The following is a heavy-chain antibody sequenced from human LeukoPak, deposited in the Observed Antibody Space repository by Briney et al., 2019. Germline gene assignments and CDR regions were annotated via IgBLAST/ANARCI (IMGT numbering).Heavy chain of an antibody. CDR2: VYPGDSDT. CDR3: ARAASTGVFHH. D-gene: IGHD1-1*01. Sequence: GESLKISCKCSGYSFSSYWIGWVRQMPGKGLEWMGIVYPGDSDTRYSPSFQGQVTISADKSISTAYLQWNSLKPSDTAIYYCARAASTGVFHHWGQGTLVTISS. V-gene: IGHV5-51*01. J-gene: IGHJ1*01. CDR1: GYSFSSYW.